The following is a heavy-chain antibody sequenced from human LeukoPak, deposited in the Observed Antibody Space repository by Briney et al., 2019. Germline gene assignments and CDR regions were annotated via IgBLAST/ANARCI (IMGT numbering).Heavy chain of an antibody. CDR3: ARVWVDGDYVLDY. J-gene: IGHJ4*02. Sequence: SVKVSCKASGGTFSSYAISWVRQAPGQGLEWMGGIIPIFGTANYAQKFQGRVTITTDESTSTAYMELSSLRSEDTAVYYCARVWVDGDYVLDYWGQGTLVTVSS. D-gene: IGHD4-17*01. CDR2: IIPIFGTA. V-gene: IGHV1-69*05. CDR1: GGTFSSYA.